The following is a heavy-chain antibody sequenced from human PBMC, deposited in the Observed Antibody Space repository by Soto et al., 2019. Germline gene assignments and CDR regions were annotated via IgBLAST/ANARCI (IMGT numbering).Heavy chain of an antibody. J-gene: IGHJ4*02. Sequence: EVQLLESGGDLVQPGGSLRLSCAASGFSFSDYSMNWVRQAPGRGLEWVAFIDLSGTTRDYRECVKGRFTISKDKSMXXXYLXXXXXXXXXXXXXXXTKDRVPDGIYSFDYWGQGALVTVSS. CDR2: IDLSGTTR. CDR3: TKDRVPDGIYSFDY. V-gene: IGHV3-23*05. CDR1: GFSFSDYS. D-gene: IGHD2-15*01.